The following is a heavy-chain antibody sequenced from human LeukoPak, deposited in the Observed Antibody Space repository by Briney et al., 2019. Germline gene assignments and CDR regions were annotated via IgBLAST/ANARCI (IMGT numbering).Heavy chain of an antibody. Sequence: GGSLRLSCAASGFTFSSYAMHWVRQAPGKGLEWVAVISYDGSNKYYADSVKGRFTISRDNSKNTLYLQMNSLRAEDTAVYYCARGTVLTTIFGVSTQTNDAFDIWGQGTMVTVSS. J-gene: IGHJ3*02. CDR3: ARGTVLTTIFGVSTQTNDAFDI. CDR1: GFTFSSYA. D-gene: IGHD3-3*01. V-gene: IGHV3-30-3*01. CDR2: ISYDGSNK.